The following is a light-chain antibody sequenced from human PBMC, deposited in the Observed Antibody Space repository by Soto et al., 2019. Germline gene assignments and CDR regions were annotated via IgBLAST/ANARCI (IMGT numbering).Light chain of an antibody. CDR3: QQYDKRPHT. V-gene: IGKV3-15*01. J-gene: IGKJ2*01. CDR1: QNLSRN. Sequence: EMVMTQSPATLSVSPGERATLSCRASQNLSRNLAWYQQQPGQAPRLLIYGASRATGIPARFSGSGSGTDFTLTISSLQSEDFAVYYCQQYDKRPHTFGQGTKLEIK. CDR2: GA.